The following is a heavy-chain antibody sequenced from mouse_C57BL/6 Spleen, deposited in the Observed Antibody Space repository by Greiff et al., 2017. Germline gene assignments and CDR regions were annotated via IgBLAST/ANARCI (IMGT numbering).Heavy chain of an antibody. V-gene: IGHV3-6*01. J-gene: IGHJ3*01. CDR3: ARSYYGSSYGCAY. Sequence: VQLQESGPGLVKPSQSLSLTCSVTGYSITSGYYWNWIRQFPGNKLEWMGYISYDGSNNYNPSLKNRISITRDTSKNQFFLKLNSVTTEDTATYYGARSYYGSSYGCAYWGQETLGTVSA. CDR2: ISYDGSN. D-gene: IGHD1-1*01. CDR1: GYSITSGYY.